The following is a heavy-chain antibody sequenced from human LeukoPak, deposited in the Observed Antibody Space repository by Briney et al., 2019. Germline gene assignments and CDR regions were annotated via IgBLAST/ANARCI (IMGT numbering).Heavy chain of an antibody. V-gene: IGHV3-33*01. Sequence: GGSLRLSCAASGFTFSSYGMHWVRQAPGKGLEWVAVIWYDGSNKYYADSVKGRFTISRDNSKNTLYLQMNSLRAEDTAVYYCARDPGGIVASLYYYGMDVWGQGTTVTVSS. D-gene: IGHD3-22*01. J-gene: IGHJ6*02. CDR3: ARDPGGIVASLYYYGMDV. CDR2: IWYDGSNK. CDR1: GFTFSSYG.